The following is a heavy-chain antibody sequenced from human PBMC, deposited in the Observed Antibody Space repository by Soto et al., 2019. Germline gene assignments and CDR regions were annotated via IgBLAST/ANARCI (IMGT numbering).Heavy chain of an antibody. CDR1: GFSFSTYG. J-gene: IGHJ4*02. CDR3: AKGVVNYGPFDY. CDR2: ISNDGSNK. D-gene: IGHD4-17*01. V-gene: IGHV3-30*18. Sequence: PGGSLRLSCAASGFSFSTYGMHWVRQAPGKGLEWVAFISNDGSNKYYADSVKGRFTISRDNSKNTLYLQMNSLRAEDTAVYYCAKGVVNYGPFDYWGQGTLVTVSS.